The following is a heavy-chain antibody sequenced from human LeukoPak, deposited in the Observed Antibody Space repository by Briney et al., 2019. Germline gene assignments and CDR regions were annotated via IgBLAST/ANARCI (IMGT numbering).Heavy chain of an antibody. V-gene: IGHV5-51*01. D-gene: IGHD3-3*01. CDR3: ARRSTIFYGMDV. J-gene: IGHJ6*02. CDR1: GYSFTSYW. Sequence: GESLKISCKGSGYSFTSYWSAWVRQMPGKGLEWMGIIYPGDSETRYSPSFQGRVTISADKAISSVYLQWSSLKASDTATYYCARRSTIFYGMDVWGQGTTVTVSS. CDR2: IYPGDSET.